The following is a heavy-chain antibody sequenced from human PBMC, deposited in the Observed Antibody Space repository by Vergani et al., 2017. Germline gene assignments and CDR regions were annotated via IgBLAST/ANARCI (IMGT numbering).Heavy chain of an antibody. D-gene: IGHD1-26*01. V-gene: IGHV3-7*01. Sequence: EVQLVESGGGLVQPGGSLRLSCAASGFTFSSYWMSWVRQAPGKGLEWVANIKQDGSEKYYVDSVKGRFTISRDNAKNSLYLQMNSLRAEDTAVYYCARRGIVGATPYFDYWGQGTLVTVSS. J-gene: IGHJ4*02. CDR2: IKQDGSEK. CDR3: ARRGIVGATPYFDY. CDR1: GFTFSSYW.